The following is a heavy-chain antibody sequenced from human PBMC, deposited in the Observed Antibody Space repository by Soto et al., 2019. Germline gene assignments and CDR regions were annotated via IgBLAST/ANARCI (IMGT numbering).Heavy chain of an antibody. Sequence: SETLSLTCSIYSGSFSGYYWSWIRQPPGKGLEWIGEISQSGNTNYSPSLKSRVSISTDTSKKQFPLNLASVSAADTAVYYCARAPKVSGSSQTRPDFWGQGTLVTVSS. CDR3: ARAPKVSGSSQTRPDF. V-gene: IGHV4-34*01. D-gene: IGHD6-6*01. CDR1: SGSFSGYY. J-gene: IGHJ4*02. CDR2: ISQSGNT.